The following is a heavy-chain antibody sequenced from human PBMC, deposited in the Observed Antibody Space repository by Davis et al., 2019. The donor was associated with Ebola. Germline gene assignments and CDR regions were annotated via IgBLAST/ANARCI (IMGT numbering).Heavy chain of an antibody. J-gene: IGHJ4*02. D-gene: IGHD1-26*01. CDR3: VRKMESGSYKNFDY. V-gene: IGHV4-34*01. CDR1: GGSFSGYY. Sequence: MPGGSLRLSCAVYGGSFSGYYWTWIRQPQGKGMEWIGEINNSGSNNYNPSLKSRVIIYVDKSKNQFSLKLSSVTAADTAVYYCVRKMESGSYKNFDYWGQGARVTVSS. CDR2: INNSGSN.